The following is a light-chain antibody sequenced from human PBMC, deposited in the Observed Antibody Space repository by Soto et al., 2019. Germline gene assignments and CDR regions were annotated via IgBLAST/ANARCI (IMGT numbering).Light chain of an antibody. J-gene: IGKJ5*01. CDR1: QNFGSTY. Sequence: EVVLTHSPDTLSLCPGEIATLSCRASQNFGSTYLAWYQQKRVQAPRFLIYGASTRATGIPARFSGSGSGTEFTLTISSLQSEDFAVYYCQQYNHWPPITFGQGTRLEIK. CDR2: GAS. V-gene: IGKV3D-15*01. CDR3: QQYNHWPPIT.